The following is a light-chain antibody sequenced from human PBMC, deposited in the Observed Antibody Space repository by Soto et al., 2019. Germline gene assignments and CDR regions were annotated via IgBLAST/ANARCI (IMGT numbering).Light chain of an antibody. CDR2: NVI. CDR1: SSDVGGYNF. V-gene: IGLV2-11*01. CDR3: CSYAGSYTHV. Sequence: QSALTQPSSVSGSPGQSVTISCTGTSSDVGGYNFVSWYQHHPGKAPKLMIYNVIQRPSGVPDRFSASKSGNTASLTISGLQAEDEADYYCCSYAGSYTHVFGTGTKVTVL. J-gene: IGLJ1*01.